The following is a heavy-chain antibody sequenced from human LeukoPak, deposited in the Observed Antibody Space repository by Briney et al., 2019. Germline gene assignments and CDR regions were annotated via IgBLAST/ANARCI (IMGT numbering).Heavy chain of an antibody. CDR2: ISGSGGST. CDR1: GFTFSSYA. CDR3: AIVIGSGWPHDY. D-gene: IGHD6-19*01. V-gene: IGHV3-23*01. J-gene: IGHJ4*02. Sequence: GSLRLSCAASGFTFSSYAMSWVRQAPGKGLEWVSAISGSGGSTYYADSVKGRFTISRDNSKNTLYLQMNSLRAEDTAVYYCAIVIGSGWPHDYWGQGTLVTVSS.